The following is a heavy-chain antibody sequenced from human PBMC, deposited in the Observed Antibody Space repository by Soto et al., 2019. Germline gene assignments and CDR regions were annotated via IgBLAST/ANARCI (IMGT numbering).Heavy chain of an antibody. J-gene: IGHJ4*02. D-gene: IGHD6-13*01. CDR2: IYYSGST. CDR3: ARSTRNGRLAAAVFDY. V-gene: IGHV4-59*01. Sequence: SETLSLTCTVSGGSISSYYWSWIRQPPGKGLEWIGYIYYSGSTNYNPSLKSRVTISVDTSKNQFSLKLSSVTAADTAVYYCARSTRNGRLAAAVFDYWGQGTLVTVSS. CDR1: GGSISSYY.